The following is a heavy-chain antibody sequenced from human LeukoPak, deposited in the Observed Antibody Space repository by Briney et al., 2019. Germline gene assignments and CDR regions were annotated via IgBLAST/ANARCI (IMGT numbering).Heavy chain of an antibody. CDR2: IYHSGST. CDR1: GGSISSGGYS. Sequence: PSETLSLTCAVSGGSISSGGYSWSWIRQPPGKGLEWIGYIYHSGSTYYNPSLKSRVTISVDRSKNQFSLKLSSVTAADTAVYYCARKGPYYFDYWGQGTLVTVSS. CDR3: ARKGPYYFDY. J-gene: IGHJ4*02. V-gene: IGHV4-30-2*01.